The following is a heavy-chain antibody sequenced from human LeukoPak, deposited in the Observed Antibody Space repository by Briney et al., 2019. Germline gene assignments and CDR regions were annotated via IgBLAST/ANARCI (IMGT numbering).Heavy chain of an antibody. V-gene: IGHV1-18*01. CDR2: ISAYNGNT. D-gene: IGHD3-22*01. J-gene: IGHJ4*02. CDR3: ARDWAPWGYSSGYYGGYFDY. CDR1: GYTFTSYG. Sequence: GASVKVSCKASGYTFTSYGISWVRQAPGQGLEWMGWISAYNGNTNCAQKLQGRVTMTTDTSTSTAYMELRSLRSDDTAVYYCARDWAPWGYSSGYYGGYFDYWGQGTLVTVSS.